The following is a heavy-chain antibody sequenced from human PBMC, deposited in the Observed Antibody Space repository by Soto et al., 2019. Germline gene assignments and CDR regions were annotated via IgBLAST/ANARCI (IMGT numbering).Heavy chain of an antibody. CDR1: GFTFSSYS. D-gene: IGHD3-16*02. Sequence: GGSLRLSCAASGFTFSSYSMNWVRQAPGKGLEWVSYISSSSSTIYYADSVKGRFTISRDNAKNSLYLQMNSLRDEDTAVYYCARESSRIILDYDYVWGSYLIINDAFDIWGQGTMVTVSS. CDR3: ARESSRIILDYDYVWGSYLIINDAFDI. V-gene: IGHV3-48*02. J-gene: IGHJ3*02. CDR2: ISSSSSTI.